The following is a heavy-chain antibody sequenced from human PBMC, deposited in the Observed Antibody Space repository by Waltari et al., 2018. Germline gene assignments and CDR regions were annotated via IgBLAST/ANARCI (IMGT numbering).Heavy chain of an antibody. Sequence: QVQLVQSGAEVKKPGASVKVSCKASGYTFTGYYMHWVRQAPGQGLEWMGWINPNSGGTNYAQKFQGRVTMTRDTSISTAYMELSRLRSDDTAVYYCARGILVVAATPHYYYYMDVWGKGTTVTVSS. CDR2: INPNSGGT. CDR1: GYTFTGYY. V-gene: IGHV1-2*02. J-gene: IGHJ6*03. CDR3: ARGILVVAATPHYYYYMDV. D-gene: IGHD2-15*01.